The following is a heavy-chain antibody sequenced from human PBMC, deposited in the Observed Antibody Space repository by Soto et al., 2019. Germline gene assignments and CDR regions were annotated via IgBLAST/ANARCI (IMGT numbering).Heavy chain of an antibody. V-gene: IGHV4-34*01. CDR3: ARGRGDSAAFDI. CDR2: INHSGST. D-gene: IGHD2-21*02. Sequence: QVQLQQWGAGLLKPSETLSLTCAVYGGSFSGYYWSWIRQPPGKGLEWIGEINHSGSTNYNPSLKSRVTISVDTSKNQFSLKLSSVTAADTAVYYCARGRGDSAAFDIWGQGTMVTVSS. J-gene: IGHJ3*02. CDR1: GGSFSGYY.